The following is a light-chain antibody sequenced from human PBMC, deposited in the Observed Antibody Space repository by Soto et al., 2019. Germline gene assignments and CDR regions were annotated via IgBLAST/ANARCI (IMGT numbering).Light chain of an antibody. CDR3: QHFGTSPGT. J-gene: IGKJ1*01. CDR1: QSVSSSY. V-gene: IGKV3-20*01. CDR2: RTS. Sequence: EIVLTQSPGTLSLSPGERATLSCRASQSVSSSYLAWFQQKPGQAPRLLIYRTSSRATDIPDRFRGSGSGTDFTLTISRLEPEDFAVYYCQHFGTSPGTFGQGTKVEIK.